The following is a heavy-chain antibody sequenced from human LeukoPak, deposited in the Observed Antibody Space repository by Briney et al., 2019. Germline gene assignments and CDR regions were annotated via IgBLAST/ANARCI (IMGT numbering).Heavy chain of an antibody. CDR3: TTGVWIQLWLADY. CDR2: ISSSSSYI. Sequence: GGSLRLSCAAPGFTFSSYSMNWVRQAPGKGLEWVSSISSSSSYIYYADSVKGRFTISRDNAKNTLYLQMNSLKAEDTAVYYCTTGVWIQLWLADYWGRGTLVTVSS. CDR1: GFTFSSYS. V-gene: IGHV3-21*03. D-gene: IGHD5-18*01. J-gene: IGHJ4*02.